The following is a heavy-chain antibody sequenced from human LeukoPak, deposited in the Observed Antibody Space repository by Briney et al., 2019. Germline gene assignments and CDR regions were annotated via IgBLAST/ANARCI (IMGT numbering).Heavy chain of an antibody. Sequence: GGSLRLSCAASGFTVGSKYMNWVRQAPGKGLEWVSILYGGSDTYYSDSVKGGFTISRDDSKNTLSLQMNSLRTEDTAVYYCARVGDHFHWYFDLWGRGTLVTVSS. V-gene: IGHV3-53*01. CDR2: LYGGSDT. J-gene: IGHJ2*01. CDR3: ARVGDHFHWYFDL. D-gene: IGHD3-10*01. CDR1: GFTVGSKY.